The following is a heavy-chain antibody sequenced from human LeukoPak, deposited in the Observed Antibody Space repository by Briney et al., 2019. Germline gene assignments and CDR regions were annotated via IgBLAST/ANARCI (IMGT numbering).Heavy chain of an antibody. V-gene: IGHV4-39*01. Sequence: PSETLSLTRTVSGGSISSSSYYWGWIRQPPGKGLEWIGSIYYSGSTYYNPSLKSRVTISVDTSKNQFSLKLSSVTAADTAVYCCARHAVSNLGNFDYWGQGTLVTVSS. J-gene: IGHJ4*02. CDR2: IYYSGST. CDR1: GGSISSSSYY. D-gene: IGHD7-27*01. CDR3: ARHAVSNLGNFDY.